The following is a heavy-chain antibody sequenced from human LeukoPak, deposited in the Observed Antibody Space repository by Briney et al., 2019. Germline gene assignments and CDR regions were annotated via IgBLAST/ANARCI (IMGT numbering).Heavy chain of an antibody. J-gene: IGHJ4*02. V-gene: IGHV4-39*07. CDR2: VCYSGST. Sequence: SETLSLTCTVSGGSISSSSYCWGWIRQPPGKGLEWIGSVCYSGSTYYNPSLKSRVTISVDTSKNQFSLKLSSVTAADTAVYYCARGDPGTFDYWGQGTLVTVSS. D-gene: IGHD1-1*01. CDR3: ARGDPGTFDY. CDR1: GGSISSSSYC.